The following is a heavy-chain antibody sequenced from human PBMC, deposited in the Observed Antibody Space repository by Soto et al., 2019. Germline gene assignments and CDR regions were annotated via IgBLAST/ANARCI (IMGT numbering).Heavy chain of an antibody. Sequence: SLRLSCAASGFTFSSYAMHWVRKAPGKGLEWVAVISYDGSNKYYADSLKGRFTISRDNSKNTLYLQMNSLRGEDTAVYYCARAPTCSYYDSSGYYSLPYYWGQGTLVTVSS. D-gene: IGHD3-22*01. J-gene: IGHJ4*02. CDR1: GFTFSSYA. CDR3: ARAPTCSYYDSSGYYSLPYY. V-gene: IGHV3-30-3*01. CDR2: ISYDGSNK.